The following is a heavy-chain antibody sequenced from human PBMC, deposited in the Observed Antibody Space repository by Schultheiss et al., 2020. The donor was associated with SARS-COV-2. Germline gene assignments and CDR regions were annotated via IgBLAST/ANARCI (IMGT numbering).Heavy chain of an antibody. Sequence: ASVKVSCKASGYTFTSYGISWVRQAPGQGLEWMGWISAYNGNTNYAQKLQGRVTMTTDTSTSTAYMELRSLRSDDTAVYYCARDRGRYCSGGSCYPPKPFDYWGQGTLVTVSS. D-gene: IGHD2-15*01. CDR3: ARDRGRYCSGGSCYPPKPFDY. V-gene: IGHV1-18*01. CDR1: GYTFTSYG. CDR2: ISAYNGNT. J-gene: IGHJ4*02.